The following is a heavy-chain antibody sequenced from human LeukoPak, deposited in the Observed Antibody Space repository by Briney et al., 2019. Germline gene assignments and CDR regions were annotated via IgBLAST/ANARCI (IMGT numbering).Heavy chain of an antibody. CDR3: ARVGNSGSPWAFDI. CDR2: IYSSSTT. CDR1: GGSFSVNY. D-gene: IGHD1-26*01. Sequence: ETLSLTCAVYGGSFSVNYMSWVRQAPGKGLEWVSVIYSSSTTYYADSVKGRFTISRDNSKNTLYLQMNSLGAEDTAVYYCARVGNSGSPWAFDIWGQGTMVTVSS. V-gene: IGHV3-66*01. J-gene: IGHJ3*02.